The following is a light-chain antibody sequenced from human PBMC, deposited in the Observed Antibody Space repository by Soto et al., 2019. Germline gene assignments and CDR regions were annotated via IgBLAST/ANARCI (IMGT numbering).Light chain of an antibody. J-gene: IGKJ4*01. CDR3: QQSSSTPQT. V-gene: IGKV1-39*01. CDR2: VAS. CDR1: QSISSY. Sequence: DIQMTQSPSSLSVSVGDRVTITCRASQSISSYLSWYQQKPGKAPKLLINVASTLQSGVPSRFSGSGSGTDFTLAISSLQPEDFATYYCQQSSSTPQTFGGGTRVEIK.